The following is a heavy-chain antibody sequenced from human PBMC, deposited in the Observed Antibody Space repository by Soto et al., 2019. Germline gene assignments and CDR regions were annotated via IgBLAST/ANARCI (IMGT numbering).Heavy chain of an antibody. J-gene: IGHJ4*02. CDR3: ASAHIGKYYYDSSGYYYS. D-gene: IGHD3-22*01. V-gene: IGHV4-34*01. Sequence: SETLSLTCAVYGGSFSGYYWSWIRQPPGKGLEWIGETNHSGSTNYNPSLKSRVTISVDTSKNQFSLKLSSVTAADTAVYYCASAHIGKYYYDSSGYYYSWGQGTLVTVS. CDR1: GGSFSGYY. CDR2: TNHSGST.